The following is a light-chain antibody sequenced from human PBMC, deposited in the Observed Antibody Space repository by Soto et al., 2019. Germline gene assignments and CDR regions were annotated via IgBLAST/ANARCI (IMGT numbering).Light chain of an antibody. CDR1: ALPKQY. V-gene: IGLV3-25*02. Sequence: SYELTQPPSVSVSPGQTARITCSGDALPKQYAYWYQQKPGQAPVLVIYKDSERPSGIPERFSGSSSGTTVTLTISGVQAEDEADHYCQSADSSGTYPVFGGGTQLTVL. J-gene: IGLJ2*01. CDR2: KDS. CDR3: QSADSSGTYPV.